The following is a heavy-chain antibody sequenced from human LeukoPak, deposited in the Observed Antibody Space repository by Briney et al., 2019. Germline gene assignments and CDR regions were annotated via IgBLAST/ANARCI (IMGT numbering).Heavy chain of an antibody. D-gene: IGHD6-19*01. CDR1: GFTVSTYD. CDR3: AKPLYNSGWYGGGDS. CDR2: FSGSDGSA. Sequence: GGSLRLSCAASGFTVSTYDMSWVRQAPGKGPEWVSGFSGSDGSAYYADSVKGRFTISRDNSKNTLYLLMNSLRADDTAIYYCAKPLYNSGWYGGGDSWGQGTLVIVSS. V-gene: IGHV3-23*01. J-gene: IGHJ5*02.